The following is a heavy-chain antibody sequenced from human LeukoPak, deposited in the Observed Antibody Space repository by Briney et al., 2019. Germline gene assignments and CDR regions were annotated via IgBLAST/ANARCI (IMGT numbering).Heavy chain of an antibody. D-gene: IGHD2-8*02. CDR3: ARDLVGAFDY. CDR2: ISGSGGTT. V-gene: IGHV3-23*01. J-gene: IGHJ4*02. CDR1: GFTFSSYA. Sequence: GGSLRRSCAASGFTFSSYALSWVRQAPGKGLEWVSVISGSGGTTHYAESVKGRFTISRDNSKNTLYMQMNSLRPDDTAVYYCARDLVGAFDYWGQGTLVTVSS.